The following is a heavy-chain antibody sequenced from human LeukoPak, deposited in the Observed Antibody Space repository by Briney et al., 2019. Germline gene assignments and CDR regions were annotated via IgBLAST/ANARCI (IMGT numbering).Heavy chain of an antibody. CDR1: GFTFTIYG. D-gene: IGHD3-3*01. V-gene: IGHV7-4-1*02. CDR2: INTNTGNP. Sequence: ASVKVSCKASGFTFTIYGITWLRQAPGQGLEWMGWINTNTGNPTYAQGFTGRFVFSLDTSVSTAYLQISSLKAEDTAVYYCASSDPAYYDFWSGSSNVYYYYYYMDVWGKGTTVTVSS. J-gene: IGHJ6*03. CDR3: ASSDPAYYDFWSGSSNVYYYYYYMDV.